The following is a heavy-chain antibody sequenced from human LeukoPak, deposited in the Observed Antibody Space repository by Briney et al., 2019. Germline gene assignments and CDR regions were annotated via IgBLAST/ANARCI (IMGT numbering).Heavy chain of an antibody. CDR1: GGPMRSNSFY. CDR3: ARTHFDSLGWFDP. J-gene: IGHJ5*02. V-gene: IGHV4-39*07. Sequence: PSETLSLTCTVSGGPMRSNSFYWGWIRQPPGKGLEWIGNINYGGHTYYNPSVKSRVTLSVDVSKNQFSLNLTSVTAADTALYFCARTHFDSLGWFDPWGQGIQVIVSS. D-gene: IGHD3-9*01. CDR2: INYGGHT.